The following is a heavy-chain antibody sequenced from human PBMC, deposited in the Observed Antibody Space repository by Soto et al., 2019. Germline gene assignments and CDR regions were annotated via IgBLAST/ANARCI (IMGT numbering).Heavy chain of an antibody. CDR3: AKLGDAVSGFFDF. CDR1: GFTFRSYA. J-gene: IGHJ5*01. V-gene: IGHV3-30*18. Sequence: QVQLVQSGGGVVQPGGSLRLSCAASGFTFRSYAIHWVRQATGKGLEWVADGSFDGSHKTYAVPVRGRFTISRDNSKKPVYLQMNSLRAEDTAVYYCAKLGDAVSGFFDFWGQGTQVAVSS. D-gene: IGHD3-3*01. CDR2: GSFDGSHK.